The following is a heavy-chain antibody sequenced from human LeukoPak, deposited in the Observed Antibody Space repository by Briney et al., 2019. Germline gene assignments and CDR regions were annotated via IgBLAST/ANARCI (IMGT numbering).Heavy chain of an antibody. V-gene: IGHV4-59*01. J-gene: IGHJ2*01. CDR2: IYYSGST. CDR3: ARDRRDGYNYFWDFDL. CDR1: GGSISSYY. Sequence: SETLSLTCTVPGGSISSYYWSWIRQPPGKGLEWIGYIYYSGSTNYNPSLKSRVTISVDTSKNQFSLKLSSVTAADTAVYYCARDRRDGYNYFWDFDLWGRGTLVTVSS. D-gene: IGHD5-24*01.